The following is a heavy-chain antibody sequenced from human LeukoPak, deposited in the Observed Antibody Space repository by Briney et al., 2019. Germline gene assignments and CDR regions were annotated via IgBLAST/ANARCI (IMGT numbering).Heavy chain of an antibody. CDR2: IYYSGST. Sequence: SETLSLTCTVSGGSISSGGYSWSWIRQHPGKGLEWIGYIYYSGSTYYNPSLKSRVTISVDTSKNQFSLKLSSVTAADTAVYYCARVESYNWKYYAFDMWGQGTMVTVSS. J-gene: IGHJ3*02. D-gene: IGHD1-7*01. CDR3: ARVESYNWKYYAFDM. CDR1: GGSISSGGYS. V-gene: IGHV4-31*03.